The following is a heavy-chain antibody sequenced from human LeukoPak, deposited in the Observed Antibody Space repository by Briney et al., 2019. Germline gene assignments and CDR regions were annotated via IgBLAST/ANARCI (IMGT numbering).Heavy chain of an antibody. V-gene: IGHV1-69*13. CDR2: IIPIFGTA. D-gene: IGHD3-10*01. CDR3: ARGSTMVRGVINYYYYYGMDV. J-gene: IGHJ6*04. CDR1: GGTFSSYA. Sequence: GASVKVSCKASGGTFSSYAISWVRQAPGQGLEWMGGIIPIFGTANYAQKFQGRVTITADESTSTAYMELSSLRSEDTAVYYCARGSTMVRGVINYYYYYGMDVWGKGTTVTVSS.